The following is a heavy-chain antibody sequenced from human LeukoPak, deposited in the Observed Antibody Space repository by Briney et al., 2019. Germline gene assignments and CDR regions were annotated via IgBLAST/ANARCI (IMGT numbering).Heavy chain of an antibody. CDR1: GYTFTGYY. V-gene: IGHV1-18*04. Sequence: ASVKVSCKASGYTFTGYYMFWVRQAPGQGLEWMGWINPNNGGTNYAQKLQGRVTMTTDTSTSTAYMELRSLRSDDTAVYYCAKNSGSYLGDDYWGQGTLVTVSS. CDR2: INPNNGGT. J-gene: IGHJ4*02. D-gene: IGHD1-26*01. CDR3: AKNSGSYLGDDY.